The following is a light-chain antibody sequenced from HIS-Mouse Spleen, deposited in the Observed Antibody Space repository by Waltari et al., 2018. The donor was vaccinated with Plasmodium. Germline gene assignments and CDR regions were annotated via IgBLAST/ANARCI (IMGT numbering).Light chain of an antibody. CDR1: SGHSSYA. CDR2: LNSDGSH. CDR3: QTWGTGMGV. Sequence: QLVLTQSPSASASLGASVKLTCTLSSGHSSYAIAWHQQQPEKGPRYLMKLNSDGSHSKGDGSPDRFSGSSSGAERYLTISSLQSEDGADYYCQTWGTGMGVFGGGTKLTVL. V-gene: IGLV4-69*01. J-gene: IGLJ2*01.